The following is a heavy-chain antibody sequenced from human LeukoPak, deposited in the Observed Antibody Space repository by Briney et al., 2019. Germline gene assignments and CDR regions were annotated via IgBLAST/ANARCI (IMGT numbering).Heavy chain of an antibody. CDR3: ARMVVVRGNPPVYFDWLHWFDP. Sequence: PSETLSLTCAVYGGSFSGYYWSWIRQPPGKGLEWIGEINHSGSTNYNPSLKSRVTISVDTSKNQFSLKLSSVTAADTAVYYCARMVVVRGNPPVYFDWLHWFDPWGQGTLVTVSS. CDR2: INHSGST. V-gene: IGHV4-34*01. CDR1: GGSFSGYY. D-gene: IGHD3-9*01. J-gene: IGHJ5*02.